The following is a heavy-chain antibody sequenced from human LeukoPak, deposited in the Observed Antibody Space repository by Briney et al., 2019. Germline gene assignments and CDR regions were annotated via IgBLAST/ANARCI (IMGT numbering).Heavy chain of an antibody. CDR3: ARVSLVRGAPDYYFDY. J-gene: IGHJ4*02. V-gene: IGHV4-59*12. CDR2: VYYSGST. CDR1: GGSISSYF. Sequence: SETLSLTCTVSGGSISSYFWSWIRQPPGKGLEWVGYVYYSGSTNYNPSLKSRVNISLDTSKNQFSLKLTSVTAADTAVYYCARVSLVRGAPDYYFDYWGQGTLVTVSS. D-gene: IGHD3-10*01.